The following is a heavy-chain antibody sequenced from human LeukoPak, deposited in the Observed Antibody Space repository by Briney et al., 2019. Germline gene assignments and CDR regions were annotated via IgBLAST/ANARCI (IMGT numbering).Heavy chain of an antibody. Sequence: GGSLRLSCAASGFTFSSYAMHWVRQAPGKGLEYVSAISSNGGSTYYANSVKGRFTISRDNSKNTLYLQMGSLRAEDMAVYYCARSSGWYYFDYWGQGTLVTVSS. V-gene: IGHV3-64*01. CDR3: ARSSGWYYFDY. CDR2: ISSNGGST. J-gene: IGHJ4*02. D-gene: IGHD6-19*01. CDR1: GFTFSSYA.